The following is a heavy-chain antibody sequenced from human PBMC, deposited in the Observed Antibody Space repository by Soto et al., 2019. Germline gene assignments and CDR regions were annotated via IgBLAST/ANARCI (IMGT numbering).Heavy chain of an antibody. CDR1: GYTFTSYY. CDR2: INPSGGST. J-gene: IGHJ6*03. V-gene: IGHV1-46*03. Sequence: ASVKVSCKASGYTFTSYYMHWVRQAPGQGLEWMGIINPSGGSTSYAQKFQGRVTMTRDTSTSTVYMELSSLRSEDTAVYYCASEKVEGTPQGSSDPDHYYYMDVWGKGTTVTVSS. D-gene: IGHD6-25*01. CDR3: ASEKVEGTPQGSSDPDHYYYMDV.